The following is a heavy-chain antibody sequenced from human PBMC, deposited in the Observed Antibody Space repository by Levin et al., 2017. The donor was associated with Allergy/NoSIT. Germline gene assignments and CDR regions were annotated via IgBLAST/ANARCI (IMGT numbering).Heavy chain of an antibody. CDR2: ISWNSGMT. V-gene: IGHV3-9*01. Sequence: GGSLRLSCAASGFNFDDYGMHWVRQTPGKGLEWVAGISWNSGMTVYADSVKGRFTISRDNAKNSLYMQMNSLRGGDTALYYCAKDNDRDSDGPFDYWGHGTLVTVSS. J-gene: IGHJ4*01. CDR1: GFNFDDYG. CDR3: AKDNDRDSDGPFDY. D-gene: IGHD2-21*02.